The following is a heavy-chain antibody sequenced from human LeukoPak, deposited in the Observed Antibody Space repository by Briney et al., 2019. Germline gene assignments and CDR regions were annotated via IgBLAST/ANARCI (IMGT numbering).Heavy chain of an antibody. CDR3: ARRGLRPDYYYMDV. CDR2: ISGSGGST. J-gene: IGHJ6*03. D-gene: IGHD3-3*01. V-gene: IGHV3-23*01. CDR1: GFTFSSYA. Sequence: GGSLRLSCAASGFTFSSYAMSWVRQAPGKGLEWVSAISGSGGSTYYADSVKGRFTISRDNSKNTLYLPMNSLRAEDTAVYYCARRGLRPDYYYMDVWGKGTTVTVSS.